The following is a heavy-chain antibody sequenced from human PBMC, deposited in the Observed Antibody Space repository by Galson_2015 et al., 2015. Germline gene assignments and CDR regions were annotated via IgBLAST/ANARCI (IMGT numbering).Heavy chain of an antibody. CDR3: AKDRKTTVTTKDY. J-gene: IGHJ4*02. CDR2: INDSGDTT. D-gene: IGHD4-17*01. CDR1: GFTFSSFA. Sequence: SLRLSCAASGFTFSSFAMSWVRQAPGKGLEWVSGINDSGDTTYYADSVQGRFTISRDNSMNTLYLQMNSLRAEDTAIYYCAKDRKTTVTTKDYWGQGTLVTVSS. V-gene: IGHV3-23*01.